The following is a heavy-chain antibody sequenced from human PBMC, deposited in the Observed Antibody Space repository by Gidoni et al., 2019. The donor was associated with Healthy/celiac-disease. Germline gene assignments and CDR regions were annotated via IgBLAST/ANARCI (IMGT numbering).Heavy chain of an antibody. CDR2: IYYSGST. Sequence: QVQLQESGPGLVKPSQTLSLTCPVSGGSISSGGYYWSWIRQHPGKGLEWIEYIYYSGSTYYNPSLKSRVTISVDTSKNQFSLKLSSVTAADTAVYYCARVTDWYGHAFDIWGQGTMVTVSS. V-gene: IGHV4-31*03. CDR3: ARVTDWYGHAFDI. D-gene: IGHD3-9*01. CDR1: GGSISSGGYY. J-gene: IGHJ3*02.